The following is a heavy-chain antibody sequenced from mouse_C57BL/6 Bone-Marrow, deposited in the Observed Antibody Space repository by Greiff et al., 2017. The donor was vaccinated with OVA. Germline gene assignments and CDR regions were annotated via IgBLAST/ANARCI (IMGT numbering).Heavy chain of an antibody. J-gene: IGHJ2*01. CDR1: GYTFTSYW. CDR3: ARWILRLVGGFDY. V-gene: IGHV1-64*01. CDR2: IHPNSGST. Sequence: VQLQQPGAELVKPGASVKLSCKASGYTFTSYWMNWVKQRPGQGLEWIGMIHPNSGSTNYNEKFKSKATLTVDKSSSTAYMQLSSLTSEVSAVYYCARWILRLVGGFDYWGQGTTLTVSS. D-gene: IGHD1-1*01.